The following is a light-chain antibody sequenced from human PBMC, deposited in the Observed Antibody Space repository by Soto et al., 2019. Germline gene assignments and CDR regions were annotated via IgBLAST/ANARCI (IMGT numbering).Light chain of an antibody. CDR3: QQYSSYSS. V-gene: IGKV1-5*01. Sequence: DIQMTQSPSTLSASVGDRVTITCRASQSISGWLAWYQQKPGKAPNLLISDASRLESGVPSRFSGSGSGTEFTLTISGLQPDDFATYYCQQYSSYSSLGQWTKLEIK. CDR2: DAS. J-gene: IGKJ2*01. CDR1: QSISGW.